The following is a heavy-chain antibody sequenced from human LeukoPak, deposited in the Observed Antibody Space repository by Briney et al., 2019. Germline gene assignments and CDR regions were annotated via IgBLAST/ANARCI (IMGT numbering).Heavy chain of an antibody. CDR1: GGSISSYY. D-gene: IGHD2-2*01. CDR3: ARDRGSTSYSNWFDP. V-gene: IGHV4-59*01. Sequence: PETLSLTCTVSGGSISSYYWGWIRQPPGKGLEWIGYIYYSGSTNYNPSLKSRVTISVDTSKNQFSLKLSSVTAADTAVYYCARDRGSTSYSNWFDPWGQGTLVTVSS. CDR2: IYYSGST. J-gene: IGHJ5*02.